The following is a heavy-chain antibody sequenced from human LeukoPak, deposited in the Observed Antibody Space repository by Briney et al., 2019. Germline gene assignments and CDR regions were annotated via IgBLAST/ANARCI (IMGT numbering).Heavy chain of an antibody. Sequence: SEKLSRTGTGAGGSISSYYWSWIGQRPGKGREGIGYTYYSGGANDKPSLKSVATIAVETSKKEFVLKVSSVTAADTAVYYCARVLHHSVLRYFDWYNYYGMDVWGQGPTVTVSS. J-gene: IGHJ6*02. V-gene: IGHV4-59*01. CDR3: ARVLHHSVLRYFDWYNYYGMDV. D-gene: IGHD3-9*01. CDR1: GGSISSYY. CDR2: TYYSGGA.